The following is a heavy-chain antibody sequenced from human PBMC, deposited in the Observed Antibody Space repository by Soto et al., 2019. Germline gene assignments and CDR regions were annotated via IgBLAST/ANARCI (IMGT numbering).Heavy chain of an antibody. CDR1: GGSISSGGYY. CDR3: ANHRVVAAPLVDP. V-gene: IGHV4-31*03. J-gene: IGHJ5*02. D-gene: IGHD2-15*01. Sequence: SETLSLTCTVSGGSISSGGYYWSWIRQHPGKGLEWIGYIYYSGSTYYNPSLKSRVTISVDTSKNQFSLKLSSVTAEDTAVYYCANHRVVAAPLVDPWGQGTLVTVSS. CDR2: IYYSGST.